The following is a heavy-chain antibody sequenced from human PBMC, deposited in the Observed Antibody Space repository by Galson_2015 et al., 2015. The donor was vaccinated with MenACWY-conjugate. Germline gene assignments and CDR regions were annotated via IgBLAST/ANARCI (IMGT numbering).Heavy chain of an antibody. J-gene: IGHJ6*02. V-gene: IGHV5-51*01. Sequence: QSGAEVTKPGESLKISCKTTGYSFTTYWIAWVRQMPGTGLEWMGLISPGDSNTRYSPSFQGQVTISADKSISTAYLQWSSLKASDAAMYYCARHPPDVRGMDVWAQGTAVTVSS. CDR2: ISPGDSNT. CDR3: ARHPPDVRGMDV. CDR1: GYSFTTYW. D-gene: IGHD1-14*01.